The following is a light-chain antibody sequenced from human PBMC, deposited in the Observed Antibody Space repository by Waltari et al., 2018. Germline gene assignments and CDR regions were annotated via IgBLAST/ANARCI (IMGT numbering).Light chain of an antibody. J-gene: IGLJ1*01. CDR2: DVN. Sequence: QSALTQPASVSGSPGQSITISCSGTSSDIGGFEYVAWYQQHPDKIPRLVIYDVNYRPSGVSNRFSGSKSGNTASLTISGLQAEDEADYYCSSYSSRDTLVFGGGTKVSVL. CDR1: SSDIGGFEY. V-gene: IGLV2-14*03. CDR3: SSYSSRDTLV.